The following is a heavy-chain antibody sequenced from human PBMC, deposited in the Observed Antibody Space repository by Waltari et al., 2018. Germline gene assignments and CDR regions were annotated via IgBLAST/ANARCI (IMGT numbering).Heavy chain of an antibody. V-gene: IGHV1-2*02. CDR2: INPNSGGT. J-gene: IGHJ4*02. CDR3: ARHITMVQALGY. CDR1: GYTFTGYY. Sequence: QVQLVQSGAEVKKPGASVKVSCKASGYTFTGYYMHWVRQAPGQGLEWMGCINPNSGGTNYAQKFQARVTMTRETAISTAYMELSRLRSDDTSVYYCARHITMVQALGYWGQGTLVTVSS. D-gene: IGHD3-10*01.